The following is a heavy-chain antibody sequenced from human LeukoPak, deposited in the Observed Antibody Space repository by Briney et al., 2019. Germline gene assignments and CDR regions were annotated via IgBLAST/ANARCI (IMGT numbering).Heavy chain of an antibody. D-gene: IGHD2-15*01. J-gene: IGHJ5*02. V-gene: IGHV1-2*02. CDR1: GYTFTGYY. CDR2: INPNSGGT. CDR3: ARVVVVVAATSPYNWFDP. Sequence: VASVKVSCKASGYTFTGYYLHWVRQAPGQGLEWMGWINPNSGGTNYAQKFQGKVTMTTDTSTSTAYMELRSLRSDDTAVYYCARVVVVVAATSPYNWFDPWGQGTLVTVSS.